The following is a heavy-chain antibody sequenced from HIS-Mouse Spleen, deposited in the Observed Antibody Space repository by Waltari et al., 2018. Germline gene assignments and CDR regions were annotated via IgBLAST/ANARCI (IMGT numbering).Heavy chain of an antibody. V-gene: IGHV4-39*01. Sequence: QLQLQESGPGLVKPSETLSLTCTVSGGSISSSSYYWGCIRQPPGKGLEWIGSIYYSGSTYYNPSLKSRVTISVDTSNNQFSLKLSSVTAADTAVYYCATTRLYGSGSYDAFDIWGQGTMVTVSS. J-gene: IGHJ3*02. CDR3: ATTRLYGSGSYDAFDI. D-gene: IGHD3-10*01. CDR1: GGSISSSSYY. CDR2: IYYSGST.